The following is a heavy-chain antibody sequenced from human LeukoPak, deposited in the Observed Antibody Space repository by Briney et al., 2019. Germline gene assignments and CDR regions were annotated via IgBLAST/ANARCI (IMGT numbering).Heavy chain of an antibody. V-gene: IGHV3-30-3*01. CDR2: MSYDGSNK. D-gene: IGHD3-22*01. CDR1: GFTFSNYA. J-gene: IGHJ4*02. Sequence: GGSLRLSCAASGFTFSNYAIHWVRQAPGKGLESVAVMSYDGSNKYYADSVQGRFSVSRDISKNTVYLQMNSLRPDDTAVYYCAKDFRRADYYDSSGYYRMIDYWGQGTLVTVSS. CDR3: AKDFRRADYYDSSGYYRMIDY.